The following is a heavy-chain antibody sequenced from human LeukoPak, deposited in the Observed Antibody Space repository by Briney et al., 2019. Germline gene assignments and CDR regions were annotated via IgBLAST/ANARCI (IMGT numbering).Heavy chain of an antibody. V-gene: IGHV3-23*01. CDR2: ISGSGGST. D-gene: IGHD3-9*01. CDR3: AKDALYYDILTGYYGPYYYYYMDV. J-gene: IGHJ6*03. CDR1: GFTFSSYW. Sequence: GGSLRLSCAASGFTFSSYWMHWVRQAPGKGLEWVSAISGSGGSTYYADSVKGRFTISRDNSKNTLYLQMNSLRAEDTAVYYCAKDALYYDILTGYYGPYYYYYMDVWAKGPRSPSP.